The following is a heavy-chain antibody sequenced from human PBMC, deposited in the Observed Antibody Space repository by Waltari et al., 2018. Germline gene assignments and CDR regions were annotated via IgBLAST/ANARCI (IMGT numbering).Heavy chain of an antibody. CDR1: GSTFIDHN. Sequence: QVHLVQSGAEVKKRGASVKVSCKDSGSTFIDHNMYWVRQAPGQGLEWMGWINPNTGGTNYAQKFQGRVTMTTSLNTAYIELRSLRSDDTAMYYCARGLDYTYGPRAIGYWGQGTLVTVSS. J-gene: IGHJ4*02. CDR2: INPNTGGT. D-gene: IGHD5-18*01. V-gene: IGHV1-2*02. CDR3: ARGLDYTYGPRAIGY.